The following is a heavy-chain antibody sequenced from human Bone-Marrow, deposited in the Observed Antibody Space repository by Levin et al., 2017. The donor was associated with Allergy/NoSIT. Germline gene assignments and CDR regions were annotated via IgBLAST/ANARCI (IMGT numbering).Heavy chain of an antibody. CDR3: ARAIFGVVITEAYYFDY. V-gene: IGHV3-33*01. CDR1: GFTFSSYG. CDR2: IWYDGSNK. D-gene: IGHD3-3*02. Sequence: LSLTCAASGFTFSSYGMHWVRQAPGKGLEWVAVIWYDGSNKYYADSVKGRFTISRDNSKNTLYLQMNSLRAEDTAVYYCARAIFGVVITEAYYFDYWGQGTLVTVSS. J-gene: IGHJ4*02.